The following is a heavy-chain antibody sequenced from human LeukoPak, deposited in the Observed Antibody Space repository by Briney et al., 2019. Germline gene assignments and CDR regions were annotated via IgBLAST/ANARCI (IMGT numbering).Heavy chain of an antibody. CDR2: IHYSGST. D-gene: IGHD3-9*01. CDR1: GGSISSSNYY. Sequence: SETLSLTCTVAGGSISSSNYYWAWIRQPPGKGLEWIGNIHYSGSTYYNASLNSRITMSIDTSKNRFSLRLSSVTAADTAVFFCARLPERSDLLPSYANSFDWWGQGTLVTVSS. J-gene: IGHJ4*02. V-gene: IGHV4-39*01. CDR3: ARLPERSDLLPSYANSFDW.